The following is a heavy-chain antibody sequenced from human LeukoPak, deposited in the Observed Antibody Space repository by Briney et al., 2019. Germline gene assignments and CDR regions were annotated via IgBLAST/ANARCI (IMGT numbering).Heavy chain of an antibody. CDR3: AKSNGYGLVDI. J-gene: IGHJ3*02. CDR1: DYSIRDGYF. Sequence: SETLSLTCTVSDYSIRDGYFWGWIRQPPGKGLEWIGSIYESGSTHYNPSLKSRVTISLDTSRNQFSLKLNSVTAADTAVYYCAKSNGYGLVDIWGQGTMVTVSS. D-gene: IGHD3-10*01. CDR2: IYESGST. V-gene: IGHV4-38-2*02.